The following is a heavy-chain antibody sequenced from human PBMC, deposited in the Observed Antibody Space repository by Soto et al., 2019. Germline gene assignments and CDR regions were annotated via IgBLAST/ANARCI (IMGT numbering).Heavy chain of an antibody. D-gene: IGHD3-10*01. CDR3: ARTRATYYYGSGSYTAYYYYYMDV. Sequence: SGPTLVNPTQTLTLTCTFSGFSLSTSGMSVSWIRQPPGKALEWLARIDWDDDKYYSTSLKTRLTISKDTSKNQVVLTMTNMDPVDTATYYCARTRATYYYGSGSYTAYYYYYMDVWGKGTTVTVSS. J-gene: IGHJ6*03. V-gene: IGHV2-70*11. CDR2: IDWDDDK. CDR1: GFSLSTSGMS.